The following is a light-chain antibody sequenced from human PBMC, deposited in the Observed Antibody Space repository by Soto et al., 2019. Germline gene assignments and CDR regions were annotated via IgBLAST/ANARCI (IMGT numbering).Light chain of an antibody. CDR3: QQYDHLPIT. Sequence: DIQMTQSPSSLYASVGETITITWQATQDISKYLNWYQQKPGEAPKILIYDASKLETGVPSRFSGSGSGTDFTFTISSLQPEEVATYHCQQYDHLPITFGQGTRLEIK. CDR1: QDISKY. V-gene: IGKV1-33*01. CDR2: DAS. J-gene: IGKJ5*01.